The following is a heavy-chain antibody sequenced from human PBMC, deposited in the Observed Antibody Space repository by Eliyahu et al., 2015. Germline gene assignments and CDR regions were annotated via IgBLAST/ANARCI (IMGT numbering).Heavy chain of an antibody. J-gene: IGHJ1*01. CDR3: ARGERWEPSPNFQD. D-gene: IGHD1-26*01. Sequence: QVQLVQSGAEVKKPGASVRVSCKASGYTFXSXAMHWVRQAPGQRLEWMGWINGGNGNAKYSQKFQGRVTISGDTSASTAYMELSSLRSDDTAVYYCARGERWEPSPNFQDWGQGTLVTVSS. CDR2: INGGNGNA. CDR1: GYTFXSXA. V-gene: IGHV1-3*01.